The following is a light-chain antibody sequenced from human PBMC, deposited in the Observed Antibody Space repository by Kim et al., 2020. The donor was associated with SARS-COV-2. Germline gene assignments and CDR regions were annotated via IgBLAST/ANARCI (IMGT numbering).Light chain of an antibody. J-gene: IGKJ4*01. V-gene: IGKV2-30*02. CDR2: QIS. CDR1: QSLLRRDGNTF. Sequence: PCSISGRSSQSLLRRDGNTFLSWIQQRPGHSPRRLIYQISNRESGVPDRFSGSGSGTDFTLTISRVEAEDVGVYYCVQNAHWPLTFGGGTKVDIK. CDR3: VQNAHWPLT.